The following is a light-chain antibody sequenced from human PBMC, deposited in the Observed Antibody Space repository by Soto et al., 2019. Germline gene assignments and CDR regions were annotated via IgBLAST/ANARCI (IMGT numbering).Light chain of an antibody. CDR2: GAS. J-gene: IGKJ1*01. Sequence: EMVLTQSPVTLSFSRGERATLSCMASQSVSSNFLAWYQQKPGQAPRLLIYGASNRATGIPDKFNGSGSGTDFTLTISRLEPEDFAMYYCQQYGSSPRTFGQGTKVDIK. CDR3: QQYGSSPRT. CDR1: QSVSSNF. V-gene: IGKV3-20*01.